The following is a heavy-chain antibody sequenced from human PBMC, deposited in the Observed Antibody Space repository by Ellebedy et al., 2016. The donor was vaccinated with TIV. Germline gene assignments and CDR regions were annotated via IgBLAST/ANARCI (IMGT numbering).Heavy chain of an antibody. Sequence: GESLKIYCAASGFTFSDYYMSWIRQAPGRGLEWVSTGSYTGAATYFADSVKGRFTISRDNSKNTLYLPMDSLRAADTAIYYCAKVMTGYSYAPDDFWGQGTLVTVSS. CDR3: AKVMTGYSYAPDDF. V-gene: IGHV3-23*01. J-gene: IGHJ4*02. CDR1: GFTFSDYY. D-gene: IGHD5-18*01. CDR2: GSYTGAAT.